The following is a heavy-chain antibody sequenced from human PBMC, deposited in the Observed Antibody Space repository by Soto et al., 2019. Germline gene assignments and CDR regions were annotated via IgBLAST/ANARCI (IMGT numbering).Heavy chain of an antibody. J-gene: IGHJ4*02. CDR3: VKRSGVPGTVEN. D-gene: IGHD1-1*01. Sequence: GGSLRLSCAASGFAFNIYAMGWVRQAPGKGLEWVSIISAVNNGTYYGDSVKGRFTISRDNSKNTLCLQMNSLRAEDTAVYYCVKRSGVPGTVENWGQGTQVTVSS. V-gene: IGHV3-23*03. CDR2: ISAVNNGT. CDR1: GFAFNIYA.